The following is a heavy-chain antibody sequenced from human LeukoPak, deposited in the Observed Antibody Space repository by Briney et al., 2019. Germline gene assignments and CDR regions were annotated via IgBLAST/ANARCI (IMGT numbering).Heavy chain of an antibody. Sequence: MASETLSLTRTVSGGSISSYYWSWIRQPPGKGLEWIGYIYATGSTNYNPSLKSRVTISVDTSKNQFSLNLRSVTAADTAVYYCARHGSVRSPLGPWGQGTLVTVSS. CDR2: IYATGST. V-gene: IGHV4-4*09. CDR3: ARHGSVRSPLGP. CDR1: GGSISSYY. J-gene: IGHJ5*02. D-gene: IGHD3-10*01.